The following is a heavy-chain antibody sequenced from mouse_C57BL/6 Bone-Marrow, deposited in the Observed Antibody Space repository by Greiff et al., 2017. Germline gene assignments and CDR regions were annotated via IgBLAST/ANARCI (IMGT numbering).Heavy chain of an antibody. Sequence: EVMLVESGAELVRPGASVKLSCTASGFNIKDDYMHWVKQRPEQGLEWIGWIDPENGDTEYASKFQGKATITADTSSNTAYLQRSSLTSEDTAVYYCTPIYDGLDYWGQGTTLTVSS. D-gene: IGHD2-3*01. V-gene: IGHV14-4*01. CDR3: TPIYDGLDY. CDR1: GFNIKDDY. J-gene: IGHJ2*01. CDR2: IDPENGDT.